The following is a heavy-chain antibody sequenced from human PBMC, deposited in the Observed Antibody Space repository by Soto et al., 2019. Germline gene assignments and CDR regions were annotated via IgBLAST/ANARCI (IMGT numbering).Heavy chain of an antibody. CDR3: ARTRMIESWIDY. J-gene: IGHJ4*01. CDR2: VYYSGST. Sequence: PSETLSLTCDVSGDSISTYYWSWIRQPPGEGLEWIGYVYYSGSTLYNPSLESRVTMSIDMSKKQVSLKLTSVIAADTAVYYCARTRMIESWIDYWGHGTLVTVSS. D-gene: IGHD2-21*01. CDR1: GDSISTYY. V-gene: IGHV4-59*01.